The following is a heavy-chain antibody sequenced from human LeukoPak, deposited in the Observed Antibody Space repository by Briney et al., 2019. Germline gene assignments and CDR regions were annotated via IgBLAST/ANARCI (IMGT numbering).Heavy chain of an antibody. V-gene: IGHV5-51*01. D-gene: IGHD6-19*01. J-gene: IGHJ4*02. CDR2: IYPGDSDT. CDR3: ARHSWTGYSSGWEPIDY. Sequence: GESLKISCKGSGYSFTSYWIGWVRQMPGKGLEWMGIIYPGDSDTRYSPSFQGQVTISADKSISTAYLQWTSLKASDTAMYYCARHSWTGYSSGWEPIDYWGQGTLVTVSS. CDR1: GYSFTSYW.